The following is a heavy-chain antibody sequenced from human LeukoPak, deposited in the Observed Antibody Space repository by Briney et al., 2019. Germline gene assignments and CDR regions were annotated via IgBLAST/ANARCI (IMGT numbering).Heavy chain of an antibody. V-gene: IGHV1-18*01. J-gene: IGHJ4*02. CDR1: GYTFTSYA. Sequence: ASVKVSCKPSGYTFTSYAISRVRQAPGQGLEWMGWISAYNGNTNYAQKPQGRVTMTTDTSTSTAYMELRSLRSDDTAVYYCARVGIAAAGTIDVDYWGQGTLVTVSS. CDR3: ARVGIAAAGTIDVDY. CDR2: ISAYNGNT. D-gene: IGHD6-13*01.